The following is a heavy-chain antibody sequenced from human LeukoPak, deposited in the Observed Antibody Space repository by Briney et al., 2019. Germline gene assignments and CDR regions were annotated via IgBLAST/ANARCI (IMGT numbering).Heavy chain of an antibody. J-gene: IGHJ4*02. CDR2: INHSGST. V-gene: IGHV4-34*01. Sequence: PSETLSLTCAVYGEPFSGYYWSWIRQPPGKGLEWIGEINHSGSTNYNPSLKSRVTISVDTSKNQFSLKLSSVTAADTAVYYCARSGYSSSWYVHWGQGTLVTVSS. CDR1: GEPFSGYY. CDR3: ARSGYSSSWYVH. D-gene: IGHD6-13*01.